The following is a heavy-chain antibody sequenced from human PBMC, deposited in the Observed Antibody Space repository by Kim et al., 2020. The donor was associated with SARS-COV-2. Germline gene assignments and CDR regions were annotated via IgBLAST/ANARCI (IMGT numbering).Heavy chain of an antibody. CDR3: ARELYYYDSSGYLREGWDYYGMDV. D-gene: IGHD3-22*01. J-gene: IGHJ6*02. CDR1: GFTFSSYS. V-gene: IGHV3-21*01. Sequence: GGSLRLSCAASGFTFSSYSMNWVRQAPGKGLEWVSSISSSSSYIYYADSVKGRFTISRDNAKNSLYLQMNSLRAEDTAVYYCARELYYYDSSGYLREGWDYYGMDVWGQGTTVTVSS. CDR2: ISSSSSYI.